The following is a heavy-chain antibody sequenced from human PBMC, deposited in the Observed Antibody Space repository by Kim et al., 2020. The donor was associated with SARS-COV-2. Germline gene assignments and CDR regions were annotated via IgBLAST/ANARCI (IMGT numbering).Heavy chain of an antibody. CDR2: IYHSGST. CDR1: GGSISSSNW. Sequence: SETLSLTCAVSGGSISSSNWWSWVRQPPGKGLEWIGEIYHSGSTNYNPSLKSRVTISVDKSKNQFSLKLSSVTAADTAVYYCARVMTGGTMIVAIRGDYYYGMDVWGQGTTVTVSS. D-gene: IGHD3-22*01. V-gene: IGHV4-4*02. J-gene: IGHJ6*02. CDR3: ARVMTGGTMIVAIRGDYYYGMDV.